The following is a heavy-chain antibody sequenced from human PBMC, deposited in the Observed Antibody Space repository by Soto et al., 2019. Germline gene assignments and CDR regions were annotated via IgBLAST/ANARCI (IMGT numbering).Heavy chain of an antibody. CDR1: GGTFSSYA. D-gene: IGHD3-9*01. CDR3: ARAANRLRYFDWLPN. V-gene: IGHV1-69*01. J-gene: IGHJ4*02. CDR2: IIPIFGTA. Sequence: QVPLVQSGAEVKKPGSSVKVSCKASGGTFSSYAISWVRQAPGQGLEWMGGIIPIFGTANYEQKFQGRVTITADESTRTAYMERRSLRSEDTAVYYCARAANRLRYFDWLPNWGQGTLVTVSS.